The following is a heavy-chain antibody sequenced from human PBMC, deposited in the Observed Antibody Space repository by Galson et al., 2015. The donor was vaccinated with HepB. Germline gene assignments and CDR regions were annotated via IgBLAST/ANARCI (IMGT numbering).Heavy chain of an antibody. CDR1: GYTFTSYA. CDR3: ARVTSAGFWSGNDAFDI. V-gene: IGHV1-3*01. J-gene: IGHJ3*02. Sequence: SVKVSCKASGYTFTSYAMHWVRQAPGQRLEWMGWINAGNGNTKYSQKFQGRVTITRDTSASTAYMELSSLRSEDTAVYYCARVTSAGFWSGNDAFDIWGQGAMVTVYS. D-gene: IGHD3-3*01. CDR2: INAGNGNT.